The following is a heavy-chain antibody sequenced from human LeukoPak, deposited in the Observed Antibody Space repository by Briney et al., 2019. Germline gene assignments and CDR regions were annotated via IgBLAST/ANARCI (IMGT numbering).Heavy chain of an antibody. V-gene: IGHV3-48*04. Sequence: TGGSLRLSCAASGFTFSSYSMNWVRQAPGKGLEWVSYISSSSSTIYYADSVKGRFTISRDNAKNSLYLQMNSLRAEDTAVYYCARRCSGGSCYHYYGMDVWGQGTTVTVSS. J-gene: IGHJ6*02. CDR1: GFTFSSYS. D-gene: IGHD2-15*01. CDR2: ISSSSSTI. CDR3: ARRCSGGSCYHYYGMDV.